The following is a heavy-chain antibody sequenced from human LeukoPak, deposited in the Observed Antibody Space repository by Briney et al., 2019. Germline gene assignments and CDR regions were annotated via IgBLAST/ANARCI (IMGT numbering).Heavy chain of an antibody. D-gene: IGHD2-2*01. Sequence: PGGSLRLSCAASGFTFSSYAMSWVHQAPGKGLEWVAHINQDGSEKYYVDSVKGRFTISRDNAKNSLYLQMNNLRAEDTAMYYCARLPRSTSDYWGQGTLVTVSS. CDR1: GFTFSSYA. V-gene: IGHV3-7*03. CDR2: INQDGSEK. CDR3: ARLPRSTSDY. J-gene: IGHJ4*02.